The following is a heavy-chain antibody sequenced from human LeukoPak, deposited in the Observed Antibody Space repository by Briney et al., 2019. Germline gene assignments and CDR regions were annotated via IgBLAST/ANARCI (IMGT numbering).Heavy chain of an antibody. CDR3: ARGTYMVRGVIITTFDY. V-gene: IGHV3-21*01. CDR1: GFTFSDYS. Sequence: GGSLRLSCGASGFTFSDYSMNWVRQAPGKGLEWVSSISSSSSSIYYADSVKGRFTISRDNAKNSLYLQMNSLRAEDTAVYYCARGTYMVRGVIITTFDYWGQGTLVTVSS. D-gene: IGHD3-10*01. J-gene: IGHJ4*02. CDR2: ISSSSSSI.